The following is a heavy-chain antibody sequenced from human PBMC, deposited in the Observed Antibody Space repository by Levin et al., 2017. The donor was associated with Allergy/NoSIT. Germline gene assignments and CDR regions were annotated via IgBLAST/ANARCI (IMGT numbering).Heavy chain of an antibody. J-gene: IGHJ6*02. Sequence: GGSLRLSCAASGFTVSNIYLNWVRQAPGEGLEWVSVIYSGGSTYYADSVKGRFTIYRDNSKNTLYLQMNSLRAEDTAVYYCARRPSYYYGMDVWGQGTTVTVSS. V-gene: IGHV3-53*01. CDR3: ARRPSYYYGMDV. CDR1: GFTVSNIY. CDR2: IYSGGST.